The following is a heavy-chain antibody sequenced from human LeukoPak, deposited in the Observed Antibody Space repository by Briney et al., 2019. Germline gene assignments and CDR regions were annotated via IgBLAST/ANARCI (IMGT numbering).Heavy chain of an antibody. CDR2: ISDSGGST. V-gene: IGHV3-23*01. D-gene: IGHD2-8*02. J-gene: IGHJ4*02. Sequence: GGSLRLSCAASGFTFSTYAMSWVRQAPGKGLEWVSGISDSGGSTYYADSVKGRFTISRDNSKNTLYLQMNSLRAEDTAVYYCAKGGCTGGVCYYFDYFDYWGQGTLVTVSS. CDR1: GFTFSTYA. CDR3: AKGGCTGGVCYYFDYFDY.